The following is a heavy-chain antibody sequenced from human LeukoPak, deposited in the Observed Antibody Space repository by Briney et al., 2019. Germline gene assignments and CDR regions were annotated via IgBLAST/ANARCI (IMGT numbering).Heavy chain of an antibody. J-gene: IGHJ4*02. CDR2: INPSGGRT. Sequence: ASVKVSCKASGNXFTSYYMHWVRRAPGQGLEWMGIINPSGGRTNYAQKFQGRVTMTRDTSTSAVYMELSSLRSEDTAMYYCARDNTAGGPFDYWGQGTLVTVSS. D-gene: IGHD6-13*01. CDR3: ARDNTAGGPFDY. CDR1: GNXFTSYY. V-gene: IGHV1-46*01.